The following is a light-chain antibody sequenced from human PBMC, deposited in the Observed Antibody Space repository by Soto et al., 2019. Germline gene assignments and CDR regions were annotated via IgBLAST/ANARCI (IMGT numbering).Light chain of an antibody. J-gene: IGLJ1*01. CDR1: SSDVGSYNP. Sequence: QSALTQPPSVSGSPGQSVTISCTGTSSDVGSYNPVSWYPQPPGTAPKLMIYEVSNRPSGVPDRFSGSKSGNTASLTISGLQAEDEADYYCNSFTTRSTYVFGTGTKVTVL. CDR2: EVS. CDR3: NSFTTRSTYV. V-gene: IGLV2-18*02.